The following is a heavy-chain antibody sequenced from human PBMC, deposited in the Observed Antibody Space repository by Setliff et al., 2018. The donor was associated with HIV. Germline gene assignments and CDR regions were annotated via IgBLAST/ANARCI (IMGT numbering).Heavy chain of an antibody. Sequence: ASVKVSCKASGYTFSSYTMHWVRQAPGQGLEWMGWINCGNGKSKYSQKFQDRVTITRDTSASTAYMELSSLRSEDTAVYYCAIPRGYSSGWSILDYWGQGTLVTVS. CDR2: INCGNGKS. V-gene: IGHV1-3*01. CDR1: GYTFSSYT. D-gene: IGHD6-19*01. CDR3: AIPRGYSSGWSILDY. J-gene: IGHJ4*02.